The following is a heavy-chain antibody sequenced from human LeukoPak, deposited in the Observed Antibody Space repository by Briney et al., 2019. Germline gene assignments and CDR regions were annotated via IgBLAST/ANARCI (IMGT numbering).Heavy chain of an antibody. V-gene: IGHV4-4*09. D-gene: IGHD2-8*01. CDR1: GGSISSYY. CDR3: ARHHVYSDAFDI. CDR2: IYTSGST. Sequence: SETLPLTCTVSGGSISSYYWSWIRQPPGKGLEWIGYIYTSGSTNYNPSLKSRVTISVDTSKNQFSLKLSSVTAADTAVYYCARHHVYSDAFDIWGQGTMVTVSS. J-gene: IGHJ3*02.